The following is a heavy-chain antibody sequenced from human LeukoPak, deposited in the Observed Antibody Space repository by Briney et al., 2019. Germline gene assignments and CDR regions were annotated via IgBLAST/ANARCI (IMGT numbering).Heavy chain of an antibody. V-gene: IGHV4-34*01. CDR2: INHSGST. Sequence: SETLSLTCAVYGGSFSGYYWCWIRQPPGKGLEWIGEINHSGSTNYNPSLKSRVTISVDTSKNQFSLKLSSVTAADTAVYYCARATTVTTLSSFDYWGQGTLVTVSS. CDR3: ARATTVTTLSSFDY. J-gene: IGHJ4*02. CDR1: GGSFSGYY. D-gene: IGHD4-17*01.